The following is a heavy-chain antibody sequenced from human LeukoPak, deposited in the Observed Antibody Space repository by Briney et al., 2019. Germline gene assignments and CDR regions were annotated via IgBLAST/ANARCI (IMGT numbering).Heavy chain of an antibody. CDR2: IYYSGST. D-gene: IGHD3-9*01. V-gene: IGHV4-30-4*07. CDR3: ARSCPVRYFDCEGMDV. J-gene: IGHJ6*03. CDR1: GGSISSGGYS. Sequence: PSETLSLTCAVSGGSISSGGYSWSWIRQPPGKGLEWIGYIYYSGSTYYNPSLKSRVTISVDTSKNQFSLKLTAVTAADTAVYYCARSCPVRYFDCEGMDVWGKGTTVIVSS.